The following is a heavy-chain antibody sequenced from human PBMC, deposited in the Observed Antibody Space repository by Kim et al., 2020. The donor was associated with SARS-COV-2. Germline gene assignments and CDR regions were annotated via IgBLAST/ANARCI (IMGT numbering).Heavy chain of an antibody. V-gene: IGHV3-30*02. Sequence: YADSVKGRFTTSRDNSKNSLYLQMNSLRAEDTAVYYCAKDQDIHYWYFDLWGRGTLVTVSS. D-gene: IGHD2-15*01. J-gene: IGHJ2*01. CDR3: AKDQDIHYWYFDL.